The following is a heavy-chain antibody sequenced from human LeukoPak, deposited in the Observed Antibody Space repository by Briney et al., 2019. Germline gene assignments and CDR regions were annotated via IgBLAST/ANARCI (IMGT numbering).Heavy chain of an antibody. V-gene: IGHV4-39*07. CDR3: ARWARTYYYDSKGRGYYYGMDV. Sequence: SETLSLTCTVSGGSISSSSYYWGWIRQPPGKGLEWIGSIYYSGSTYYNPSLKSRVTISVDTSKNQFSLKLSSVTAADTAVYYCARWARTYYYDSKGRGYYYGMDVWGQGTTVTVSS. CDR2: IYYSGST. CDR1: GGSISSSSYY. D-gene: IGHD3-22*01. J-gene: IGHJ6*02.